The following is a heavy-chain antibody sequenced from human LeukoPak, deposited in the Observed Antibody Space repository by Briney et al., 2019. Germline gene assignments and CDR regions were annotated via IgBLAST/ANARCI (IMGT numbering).Heavy chain of an antibody. V-gene: IGHV1-18*04. D-gene: IGHD3-22*01. CDR2: ISAYNGNT. Sequence: ASVKVSCKASGYTFTGYYMHWVRQAPGQGLEWMGWISAYNGNTNYAQKLQGRVTMTTDTSTSTAYMELRSLRSDDTAVYYCARDVTANYYDSSGYYSGAGGYWGQGNPGHRLL. CDR1: GYTFTGYY. J-gene: IGHJ4*02. CDR3: ARDVTANYYDSSGYYSGAGGY.